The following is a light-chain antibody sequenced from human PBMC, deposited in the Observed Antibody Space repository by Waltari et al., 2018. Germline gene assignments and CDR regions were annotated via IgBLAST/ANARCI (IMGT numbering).Light chain of an antibody. J-gene: IGLJ2*01. CDR3: SSYTSAVTVV. CDR1: RSDVGGYNY. V-gene: IGLV2-14*01. CDR2: EVT. Sequence: QSALTQPASVSGSPGQSITISCIGTRSDVGGYNYVSWYQQHPGKAPKLMIYEVTNRPSGVSNRFSGSKSGNTASLTISGLQAEDEADYYCSSYTSAVTVVFGGGTRLTVL.